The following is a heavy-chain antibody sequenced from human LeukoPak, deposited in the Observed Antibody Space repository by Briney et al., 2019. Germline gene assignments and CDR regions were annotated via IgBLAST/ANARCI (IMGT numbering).Heavy chain of an antibody. CDR3: ARDPAGLTDY. V-gene: IGHV4-59*12. D-gene: IGHD2-2*01. CDR2: ISYSGST. J-gene: IGHJ4*02. CDR1: GGSISSYY. Sequence: SETLSLTCNVSGGSISSYYWIWIRQPPGKGLEWIGYISYSGSTYYNPSLKSRVTISVDTSRNQLSLQLSSVTAADTAVYYCARDPAGLTDYWGQGTPVTVSS.